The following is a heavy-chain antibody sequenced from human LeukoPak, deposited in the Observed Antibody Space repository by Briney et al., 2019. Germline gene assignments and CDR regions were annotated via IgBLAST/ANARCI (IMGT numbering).Heavy chain of an antibody. V-gene: IGHV3-21*01. CDR1: GFTFSSYI. CDR3: ARDRMNAYDY. D-gene: IGHD3-16*01. CDR2: ISSSSSYI. J-gene: IGHJ4*02. Sequence: GGSLRLSCAASGFTFSSYIMNWVRQAPGKGLEWVSSISSSSSYIYYADSVKGRFTISRDNAKNSLYLQMNSLRAEDTAVYYCARDRMNAYDYWGQGTLVTVSS.